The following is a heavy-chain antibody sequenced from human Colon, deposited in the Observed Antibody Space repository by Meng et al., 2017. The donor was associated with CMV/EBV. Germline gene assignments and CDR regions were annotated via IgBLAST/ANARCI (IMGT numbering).Heavy chain of an antibody. J-gene: IGHJ4*02. CDR1: GGSISSSSYY. D-gene: IGHD2-15*01. Sequence: SETLSLTCTVSGGSISSSSYYWGWIRQPPGTGLEWIGSFYYSGNTYYNPSLESRVTISIDLSKNQFSLKLKNLTAADTAVYYCARDNPILAPGWGQGTLVTVSS. CDR2: FYYSGNT. CDR3: ARDNPILAPG. V-gene: IGHV4-39*07.